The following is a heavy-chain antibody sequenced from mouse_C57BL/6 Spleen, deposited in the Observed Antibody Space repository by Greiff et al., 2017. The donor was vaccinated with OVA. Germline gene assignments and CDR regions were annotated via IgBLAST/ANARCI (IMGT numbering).Heavy chain of an antibody. CDR1: GYTLTSYW. D-gene: IGHD2-3*01. J-gene: IGHJ4*01. Sequence: QVQLQQPGAELVKPGASVKMSCKASGYTLTSYWITWVKQRPGQGLEWIGDIYPGSGSTNYNEKFKSKATLTVDTSSSTAYMQLSSLTSGDSAVYYCARSDGYYPRAMDYWGQGTSVTVSS. CDR3: ARSDGYYPRAMDY. CDR2: IYPGSGST. V-gene: IGHV1-55*01.